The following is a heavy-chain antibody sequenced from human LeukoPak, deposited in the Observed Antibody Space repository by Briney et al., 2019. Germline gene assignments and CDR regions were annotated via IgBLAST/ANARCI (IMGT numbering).Heavy chain of an antibody. CDR2: IYSGGST. D-gene: IGHD3-10*01. Sequence: GGSLSLSCAASGFTVSSNYMSWVRKAPGKGLDWVSVIYSGGSTYYADSVKGRFTISRDNSKNTPYLQLTSLRAEDTAVYYCARDRVYGSGSFRTYYYYGMDVWGQGTTVTVSS. J-gene: IGHJ6*02. CDR1: GFTVSSNY. CDR3: ARDRVYGSGSFRTYYYYGMDV. V-gene: IGHV3-53*01.